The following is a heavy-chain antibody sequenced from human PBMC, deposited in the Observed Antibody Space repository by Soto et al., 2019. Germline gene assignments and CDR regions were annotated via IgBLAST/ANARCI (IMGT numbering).Heavy chain of an antibody. CDR1: GFMFSTYS. J-gene: IGHJ6*01. D-gene: IGHD3-10*01. Sequence: PGGSLRLSCAASGFMFSTYSMNWVRQAPGKGLEWVSYISSSSSTIYYADSVKARFTISRDNAKNSLFLQMYSLRAEDTAIYYCARDVPSPYGSGRGNGLDVWGQGTTVTVSS. CDR3: ARDVPSPYGSGRGNGLDV. CDR2: ISSSSSTI. V-gene: IGHV3-48*01.